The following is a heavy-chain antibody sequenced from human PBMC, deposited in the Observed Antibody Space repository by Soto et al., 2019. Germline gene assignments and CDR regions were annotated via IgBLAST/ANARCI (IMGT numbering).Heavy chain of an antibody. CDR3: ARVCTGGDCVDAFDI. Sequence: GGSLRLSCAASGFTFSSYAMHWVRQAPGKGLEWVAVISYDGSNKYYADSVKGRFTISRDNSKNTLYLQMNSLRAEDTAVYYCARVCTGGDCVDAFDIWGQGTMVTVSS. J-gene: IGHJ3*02. CDR2: ISYDGSNK. CDR1: GFTFSSYA. D-gene: IGHD2-21*02. V-gene: IGHV3-30-3*01.